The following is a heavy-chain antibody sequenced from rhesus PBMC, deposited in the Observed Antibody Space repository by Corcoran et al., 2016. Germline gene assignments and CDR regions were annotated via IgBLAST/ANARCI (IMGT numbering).Heavy chain of an antibody. CDR1: GGSISSNY. Sequence: QLQLQESCPGLVKPSETLSLTCAVSGGSISSNYWRWIRQPPGKGLECIVRSSGSGGGTDYNPSLKSRGTIATDTSKNKFSLKRSAVTAADTGVYYWARQGGGVIVWVDYWGQGVLVTVSS. CDR2: SSGSGGGT. D-gene: IGHD3-34*01. V-gene: IGHV4-173*01. CDR3: ARQGGGVIVWVDY. J-gene: IGHJ4*01.